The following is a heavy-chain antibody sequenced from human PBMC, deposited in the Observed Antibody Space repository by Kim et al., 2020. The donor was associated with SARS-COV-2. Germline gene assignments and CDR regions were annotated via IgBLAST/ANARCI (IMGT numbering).Heavy chain of an antibody. V-gene: IGHV1-3*01. Sequence: ASVKVSCKASGYTFTSYAMHWVRQAPGQRLEWMGWINAGNGNTKYSQKFQGRVTITRDTSASTAYMELSSLRSEDTAVYYCARTRITIFGVVTLDAFDIWGQGTMVTVSS. CDR1: GYTFTSYA. CDR2: INAGNGNT. D-gene: IGHD3-3*01. CDR3: ARTRITIFGVVTLDAFDI. J-gene: IGHJ3*02.